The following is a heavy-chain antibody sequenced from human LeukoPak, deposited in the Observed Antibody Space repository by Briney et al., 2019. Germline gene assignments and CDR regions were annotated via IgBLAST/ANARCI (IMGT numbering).Heavy chain of an antibody. J-gene: IGHJ4*02. CDR1: GFTFSSYS. Sequence: GGSLRLSCAASGFTFSSYSFNWVRQAPGKGLEWVSSISSSSDYIYYADSVKGRFSISRDNAKNSLFLQMNSLRVEDTAVYYCARDRFTSGWYNGYWGQGTLVTVSS. V-gene: IGHV3-21*01. D-gene: IGHD6-19*01. CDR2: ISSSSDYI. CDR3: ARDRFTSGWYNGY.